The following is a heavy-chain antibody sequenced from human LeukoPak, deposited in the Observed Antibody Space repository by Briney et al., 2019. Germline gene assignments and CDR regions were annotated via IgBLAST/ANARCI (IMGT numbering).Heavy chain of an antibody. CDR2: ISCSGRRT. D-gene: IGHD6-19*01. V-gene: IGHV3-30*04. CDR1: GFTLSSYA. Sequence: GGSLRLSCVASGFTLSSYAIHWVRRAPGKGLEWVAAISCSGRRTYYADSVRGRFTIFRDNSKNTVYLQMSSLRIEDSAVFYCARVEGIAVAGAGNYYHYNGMDVWGQGTAVTVSS. J-gene: IGHJ6*02. CDR3: ARVEGIAVAGAGNYYHYNGMDV.